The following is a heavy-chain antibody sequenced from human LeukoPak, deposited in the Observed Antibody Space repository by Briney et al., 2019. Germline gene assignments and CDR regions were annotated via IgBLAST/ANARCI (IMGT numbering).Heavy chain of an antibody. CDR2: IWNDGNDK. J-gene: IGHJ4*02. CDR1: GFTFSSYG. Sequence: GGSLRLSCEASGFTFSSYGMHWVRQAPGKGLERVAGIWNDGNDKYYADSVKGRFIISRDNSKNTLYLQMNSLRAEDTAVYYCARHNSGSYSFVDYWGQGTLVTVSS. CDR3: ARHNSGSYSFVDY. D-gene: IGHD3-10*01. V-gene: IGHV3-33*01.